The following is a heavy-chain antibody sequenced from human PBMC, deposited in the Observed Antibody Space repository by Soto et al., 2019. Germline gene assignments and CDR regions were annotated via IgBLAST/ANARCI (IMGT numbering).Heavy chain of an antibody. V-gene: IGHV3-33*01. D-gene: IGHD4-17*01. J-gene: IGHJ6*02. Sequence: QVQLVESGGGVVQPGRSLRLSCAASGFTLSSYGMHWVRQAPGKGLEWVAVIWFDGRNKFYADSVKGRFTISRDNSKNTLYLQMNSLRAEDTAVYYCARPHTVAYGDYDPPNYYGMDVWGQGTTVTVSS. CDR3: ARPHTVAYGDYDPPNYYGMDV. CDR1: GFTLSSYG. CDR2: IWFDGRNK.